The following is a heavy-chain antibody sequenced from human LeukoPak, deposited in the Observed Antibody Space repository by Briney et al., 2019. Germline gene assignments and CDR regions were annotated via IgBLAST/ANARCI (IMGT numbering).Heavy chain of an antibody. CDR3: AREPHIAVVTHFDY. J-gene: IGHJ4*02. V-gene: IGHV3-7*01. CDR1: GFTLSSHW. CDR2: IKQDGSEK. Sequence: PGGSLRLSCAASGFTLSSHWISWVRQAPGKGLEWVANIKQDGSEKYYVDSVKGRFTISRDNAKNPLFLQMHSLRAEDTALYYCAREPHIAVVTHFDYWGQGTLVTVSS. D-gene: IGHD6-19*01.